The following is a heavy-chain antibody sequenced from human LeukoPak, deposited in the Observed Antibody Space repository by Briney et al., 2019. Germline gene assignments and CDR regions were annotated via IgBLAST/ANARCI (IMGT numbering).Heavy chain of an antibody. CDR3: ARDYDISPGMGFFDA. D-gene: IGHD3-9*01. Sequence: GGSLRLSCAAAGFTFSSYPMHWVRQCRGKGLEWVAVISHDGSSKDYAESVKGRFTISRYNSQKTLQLQMNSLRAGDTAVYYCARDYDISPGMGFFDAWGLGTLVTVSS. J-gene: IGHJ4*02. V-gene: IGHV3-30*04. CDR2: ISHDGSSK. CDR1: GFTFSSYP.